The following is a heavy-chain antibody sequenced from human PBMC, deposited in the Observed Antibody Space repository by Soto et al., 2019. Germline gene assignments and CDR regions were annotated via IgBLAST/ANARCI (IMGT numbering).Heavy chain of an antibody. V-gene: IGHV3-23*01. J-gene: IGHJ4*02. D-gene: IGHD4-17*01. CDR1: GFTFTTSA. CDR3: AKAYGDRYFLDY. Sequence: EVQLLESGGGLVQPVGSLRLSCAASGFTFTTSAMSLVRQAPGKGLEWVSAITGSGDSTYYADSVKGRFTISRDNSKNTVYLQMNSLRAEYTAVYYCAKAYGDRYFLDYWGQGTLATVSS. CDR2: ITGSGDST.